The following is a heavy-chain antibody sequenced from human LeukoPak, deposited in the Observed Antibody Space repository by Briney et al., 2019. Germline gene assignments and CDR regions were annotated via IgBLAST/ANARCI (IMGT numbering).Heavy chain of an antibody. Sequence: SETLSLTCTVSGGSINSFYWSWIRQPPGKGLEWIGYIYYSGNTNYNPSLKSRVSISIDTSKNQLSLQLSSVTAADTAVYYCARDRDSSGLRDFDLWGRGTLVTVSA. J-gene: IGHJ2*01. CDR3: ARDRDSSGLRDFDL. CDR2: IYYSGNT. D-gene: IGHD3-22*01. CDR1: GGSINSFY. V-gene: IGHV4-59*01.